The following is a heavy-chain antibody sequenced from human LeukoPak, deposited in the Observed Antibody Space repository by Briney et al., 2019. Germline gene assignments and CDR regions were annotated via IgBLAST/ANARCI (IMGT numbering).Heavy chain of an antibody. J-gene: IGHJ4*02. CDR2: IKQDGSDK. D-gene: IGHD6-19*01. V-gene: IGHV3-7*01. CDR3: ARARTSGDEALAGNY. CDR1: GFTFSNYW. Sequence: PGGSLRLSCAASGFTFSNYWMIWVRQAPGQGLEWVANIKQDGSDKSYVDSVKGRFTISRDNAKNSLYLQMGSLRAEDTAVYYCARARTSGDEALAGNYWGQGTPVTVSS.